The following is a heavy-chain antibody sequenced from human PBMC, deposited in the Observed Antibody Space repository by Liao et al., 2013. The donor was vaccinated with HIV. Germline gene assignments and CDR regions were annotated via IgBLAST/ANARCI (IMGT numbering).Heavy chain of an antibody. V-gene: IGHV4-59*01. CDR2: IYYSGST. CDR3: AGVRGYYDSSGYYRWYFDL. Sequence: QVQLQESGPGLVKPSETLSLTCTVSGGSISSYYWSWIRQPPGKGLEWIGYIYYSGSTNYNPSLKSRVTISIDTSKNQFSLKLSSVTAADTAVYYCAGVRGYYDSSGYYRWYFDLWGRGTLVTVSS. D-gene: IGHD3-22*01. J-gene: IGHJ2*01. CDR1: GGSISSYY.